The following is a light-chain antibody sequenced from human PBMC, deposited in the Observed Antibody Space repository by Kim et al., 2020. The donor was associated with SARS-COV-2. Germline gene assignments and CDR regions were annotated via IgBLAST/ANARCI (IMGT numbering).Light chain of an antibody. CDR1: SSNIGAGYD. CDR2: GNS. Sequence: QSVLTQPPSVSGAPGQRVTISCTGSSSNIGAGYDVHWYQQLPGTAPKLLIYGNSNRPSAVPDRFSGSKSGTSASLAITGLQAEDEVDYFCQSYGSSLSAPVVVGGGTQLAGL. V-gene: IGLV1-40*01. J-gene: IGLJ2*01. CDR3: QSYGSSLSAPVV.